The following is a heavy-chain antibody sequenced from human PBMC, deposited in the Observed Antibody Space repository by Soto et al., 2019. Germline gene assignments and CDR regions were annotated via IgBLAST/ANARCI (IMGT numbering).Heavy chain of an antibody. J-gene: IGHJ4*02. CDR1: GFTFSSYG. CDR3: AELGGYYYGSGSYYGGPFDY. D-gene: IGHD3-10*01. V-gene: IGHV3-30*18. Sequence: GGSLRLSCAASGFTFSSYGMHWVRQAPGKGLEWVAVISYDGSNKYYADSVKGRFTISRDNSKNTLYLQMNSLRAEDTAVYYCAELGGYYYGSGSYYGGPFDYWGQGTLVTVSS. CDR2: ISYDGSNK.